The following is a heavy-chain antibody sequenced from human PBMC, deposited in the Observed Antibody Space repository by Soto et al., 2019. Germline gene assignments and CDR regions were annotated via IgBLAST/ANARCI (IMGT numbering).Heavy chain of an antibody. CDR1: GGTFSSYT. CDR3: ARVTVKVGDQDTKFDY. D-gene: IGHD2-21*02. Sequence: SVKVSCKASGGTFSSYTISWVRQAPGQGLEWMGRIIPILGIANYAQKFQGRVTITADKSTSTAYMELSSLRSEDTAVYYCARVTVKVGDQDTKFDYWGQGTLVTVSS. V-gene: IGHV1-69*02. J-gene: IGHJ4*02. CDR2: IIPILGIA.